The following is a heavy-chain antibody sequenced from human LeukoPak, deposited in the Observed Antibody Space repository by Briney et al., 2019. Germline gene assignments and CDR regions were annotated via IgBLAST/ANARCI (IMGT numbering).Heavy chain of an antibody. J-gene: IGHJ4*02. Sequence: ASVKVSCKASGYTFTSYYMRWVRQAPGQGLEWMGIINPSGGSTGYAQKFQGRVTMTRDMSTSTVYMELSSLRSEDTAVYYCARDPQYCSSTSCYARYYFDYWGQGTLVTVSS. V-gene: IGHV1-46*01. D-gene: IGHD2-2*01. CDR3: ARDPQYCSSTSCYARYYFDY. CDR2: INPSGGST. CDR1: GYTFTSYY.